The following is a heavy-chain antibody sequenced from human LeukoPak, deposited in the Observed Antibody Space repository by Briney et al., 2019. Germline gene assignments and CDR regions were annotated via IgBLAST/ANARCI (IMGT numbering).Heavy chain of an antibody. CDR2: ISGSGGST. CDR3: AKDIAVAGTPLDAFYS. V-gene: IGHV3-23*01. Sequence: GGSLRLSCAASGFTFSSYAMSWVRQAPGKGLEWVSAISGSGGSTYYADSVKGRFTISRDNSKNTLYLQMNGLRAEDTAVYYCAKDIAVAGTPLDAFYSWGQGTMVTVSS. CDR1: GFTFSSYA. J-gene: IGHJ3*02. D-gene: IGHD6-19*01.